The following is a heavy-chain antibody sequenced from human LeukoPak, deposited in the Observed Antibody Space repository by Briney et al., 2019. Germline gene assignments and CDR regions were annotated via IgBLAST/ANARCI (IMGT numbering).Heavy chain of an antibody. CDR1: GYTLTELS. V-gene: IGHV1-24*01. D-gene: IGHD4-17*01. J-gene: IGHJ5*02. Sequence: ASVKVSCKVSGYTLTELSMHWVRQAPGKGLEWMGGFDPEDGETIYAQKFQGRVTMTEDTSTDTAHMELSSLRSEDTAVYYCATGTVTTVTSGFDPWGQGTLVTVSS. CDR3: ATGTVTTVTSGFDP. CDR2: FDPEDGET.